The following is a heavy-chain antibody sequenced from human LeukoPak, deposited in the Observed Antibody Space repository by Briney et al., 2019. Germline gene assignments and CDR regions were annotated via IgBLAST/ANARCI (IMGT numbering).Heavy chain of an antibody. D-gene: IGHD6-13*01. J-gene: IGHJ6*03. V-gene: IGHV4-59*11. Sequence: SETLSLTCTVSGGSISSHYWSWIRQPPGKGLEWIGYIYYSGSTNYNPSLNSRVTISVDTSKNQFSLKLSSVTAADTAVYYFARARAATPVYYYYMDVWGKGTPVTVSS. CDR1: GGSISSHY. CDR3: ARARAATPVYYYYMDV. CDR2: IYYSGST.